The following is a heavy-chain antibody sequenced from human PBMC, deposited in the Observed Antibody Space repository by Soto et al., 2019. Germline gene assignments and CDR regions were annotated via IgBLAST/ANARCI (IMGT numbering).Heavy chain of an antibody. CDR1: GYTFTGYY. V-gene: IGHV1-2*04. CDR3: ARDHQLPDSSSDYGMDV. J-gene: IGHJ6*02. CDR2: INPNSGGT. Sequence: ASVKVSCKASGYTFTGYYIHWVRQAPGEGLEWMGWINPNSGGTNYAQKFQGWVTMTRDTSISTAYMELSRLRSDDTAVYYCARDHQLPDSSSDYGMDVWGQGTTVTVSS. D-gene: IGHD6-6*01.